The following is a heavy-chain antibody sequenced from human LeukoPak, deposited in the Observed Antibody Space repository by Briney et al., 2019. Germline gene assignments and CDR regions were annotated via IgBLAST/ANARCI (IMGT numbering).Heavy chain of an antibody. D-gene: IGHD6-6*01. Sequence: SETLSLTCAVFGDSFSVNYWSCVRQPPGMGLEWIGEISHGESPTYNPSLKSRVIISADTSKNQFSLKLTSVTAADTAVYYCTRHTEYSHHYWGQGTPVTVSS. V-gene: IGHV4-34*01. CDR2: ISHGESP. J-gene: IGHJ4*02. CDR1: GDSFSVNY. CDR3: TRHTEYSHHY.